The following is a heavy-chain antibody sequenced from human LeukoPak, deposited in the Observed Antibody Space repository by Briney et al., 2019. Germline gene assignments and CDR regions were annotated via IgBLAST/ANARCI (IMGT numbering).Heavy chain of an antibody. V-gene: IGHV3-23*01. CDR3: AKGGAYSGYDKFVY. J-gene: IGHJ4*02. D-gene: IGHD5-12*01. CDR1: GFTFSSYG. CDR2: ISGSGGST. Sequence: PGGSLRLSCAASGFTFSSYGMSWVRQAPGKGLEWVSAISGSGGSTYYADSVKGRFTISRDNSKNTLYLQMNSLRVEDTAVYYCAKGGAYSGYDKFVYWGQGTLVTVSS.